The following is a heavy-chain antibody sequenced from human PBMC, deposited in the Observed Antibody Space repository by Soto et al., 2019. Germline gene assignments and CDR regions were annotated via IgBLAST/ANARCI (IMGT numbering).Heavy chain of an antibody. J-gene: IGHJ3*02. CDR3: ARGLLDDAFDI. Sequence: GGSLRLSCAASGFTFSSYEMNWVRQAPGKGLEWVSYISSSGSTIYYADSVKGRFTISRDNAKNSLYLQMNSLRAEDTAVYYCARGLLDDAFDIWGQGTMVTVSS. D-gene: IGHD3-22*01. V-gene: IGHV3-48*03. CDR1: GFTFSSYE. CDR2: ISSSGSTI.